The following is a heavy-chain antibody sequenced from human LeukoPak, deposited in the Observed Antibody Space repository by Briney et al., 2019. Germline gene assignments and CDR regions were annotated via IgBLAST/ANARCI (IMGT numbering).Heavy chain of an antibody. Sequence: GASVKVSRKASGYTFTGYYMHWVRQAPGQGLEWMGRINPNSGGTNYAQKFQGRVTMTRDTSISTAYMELSRLRSDDTAVYYCARVVRELELRGGPNWFDPWGQGTLVTVSS. D-gene: IGHD1-7*01. J-gene: IGHJ5*02. CDR2: INPNSGGT. V-gene: IGHV1-2*06. CDR3: ARVVRELELRGGPNWFDP. CDR1: GYTFTGYY.